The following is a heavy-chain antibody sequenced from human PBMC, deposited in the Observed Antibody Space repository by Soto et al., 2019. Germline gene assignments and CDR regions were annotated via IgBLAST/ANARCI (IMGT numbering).Heavy chain of an antibody. CDR1: VDSVSSNSAA. Sequence: SQTLSLTCAISVDSVSSNSAAWSWIRQSPSRGLEWLGRTYYKSKWYNDYAVSVKSRISINPDSSKNQFSLKLSSVTAADTAVYYCARGYGDGAFDIWGQGTMVTVSS. CDR3: ARGYGDGAFDI. J-gene: IGHJ3*02. V-gene: IGHV6-1*01. D-gene: IGHD4-17*01. CDR2: TYYKSKWYN.